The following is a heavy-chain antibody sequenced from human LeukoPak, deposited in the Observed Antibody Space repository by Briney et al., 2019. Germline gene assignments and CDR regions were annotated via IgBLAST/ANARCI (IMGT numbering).Heavy chain of an antibody. D-gene: IGHD6-13*01. CDR2: ISAGGGST. V-gene: IGHV3-23*01. Sequence: GGSLRLSCAASGFTFSSYAMSWVRQAPGKGLEWVSGISAGGGSTNHADSVKGRFTISRDNSKNTLYLQMNSLRAEDTAVYYCAKDQSYSSTWYRGMDVWGQGTTVTVSS. CDR1: GFTFSSYA. CDR3: AKDQSYSSTWYRGMDV. J-gene: IGHJ6*02.